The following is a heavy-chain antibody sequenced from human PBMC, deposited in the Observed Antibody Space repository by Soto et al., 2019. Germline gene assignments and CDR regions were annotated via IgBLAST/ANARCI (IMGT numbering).Heavy chain of an antibody. Sequence: GGSLRLSCAASGFTFSGSAMHWVRQASGKGLEWVGRIRSKANSYATAYAASVKGRFTISRDDSKNTAYLQMNSLKTEDTAVYYCTGRGSYYLTDYWGQGTLVPVSS. V-gene: IGHV3-73*01. CDR2: IRSKANSYAT. CDR3: TGRGSYYLTDY. J-gene: IGHJ4*02. D-gene: IGHD1-26*01. CDR1: GFTFSGSA.